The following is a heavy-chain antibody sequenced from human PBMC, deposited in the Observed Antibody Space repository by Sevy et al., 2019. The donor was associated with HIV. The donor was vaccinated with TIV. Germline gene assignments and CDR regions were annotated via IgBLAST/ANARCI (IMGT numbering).Heavy chain of an antibody. CDR3: AGEPGAFGWFEK. D-gene: IGHD3-16*01. J-gene: IGHJ3*01. CDR1: GFSLSGFG. V-gene: IGHV3-33*01. Sequence: GGSLRLSCAASGFSLSGFGMQWVRQAPGKGLEWVGVMWVDGRNKFYAESVKGRFIISRDNSKNTMYLQMNSLTAEDTGGKFLAGEPGAFGWFEKRGPGTKVTVSS. CDR2: MWVDGRNK.